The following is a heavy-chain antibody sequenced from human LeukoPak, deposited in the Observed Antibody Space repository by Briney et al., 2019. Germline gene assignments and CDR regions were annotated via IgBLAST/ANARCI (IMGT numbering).Heavy chain of an antibody. Sequence: ASVKVSRNASGYTFTAYYMHWVRQAPGQGLEWMGWINPISGGTNYAQKFQGRVTMTRDTSITTAYMELSRLRSDDTAVYYCARSLVGATTDFDYWGQGTLVTVSS. V-gene: IGHV1-2*02. CDR3: ARSLVGATTDFDY. D-gene: IGHD1-26*01. CDR1: GYTFTAYY. CDR2: INPISGGT. J-gene: IGHJ4*02.